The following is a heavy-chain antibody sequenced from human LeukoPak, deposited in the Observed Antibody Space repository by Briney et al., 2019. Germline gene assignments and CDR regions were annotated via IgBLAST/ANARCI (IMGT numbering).Heavy chain of an antibody. Sequence: GGSLRLSCAASGFTFSSYAMSWVRQAPGKGLKWVSTINDNGADTYYADSVKGRFTISRDNSKNTLYLQMNSLKAEDTAVYYCAKDLGGSYYGCFDYWGQGTLVTVSS. D-gene: IGHD1-26*01. CDR2: INDNGADT. CDR3: AKDLGGSYYGCFDY. CDR1: GFTFSSYA. V-gene: IGHV3-23*01. J-gene: IGHJ4*02.